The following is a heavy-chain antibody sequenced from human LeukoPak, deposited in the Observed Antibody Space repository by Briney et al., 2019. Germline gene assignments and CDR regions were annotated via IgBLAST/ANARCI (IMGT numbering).Heavy chain of an antibody. V-gene: IGHV1-18*01. CDR3: AREETGSSGYYYTYFDY. D-gene: IGHD3-22*01. CDR1: GYTFTSYG. CDR2: ISAYNGNT. Sequence: ASVKVSCKASGYTFTSYGISWVRQAPGQGLEWMGWISAYNGNTNYAQKHQGRVTMTTDKSTSTAYLELRSLRSDDTAVYYCAREETGSSGYYYTYFDYWGQGTLVTSSS. J-gene: IGHJ4*02.